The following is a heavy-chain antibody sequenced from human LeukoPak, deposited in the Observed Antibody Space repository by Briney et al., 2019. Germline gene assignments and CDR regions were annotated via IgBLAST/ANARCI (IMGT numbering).Heavy chain of an antibody. CDR1: GFFFDNYA. Sequence: GGSLRLSCAAPGFFFDNYAIHWVRQAPGKGLEWVSLISGDGGSTFHADSVRGRFTISRDNTKKSLSLQMSGLRSEDTALYYCARESETSGWYDYWGQGTLVTVSS. D-gene: IGHD6-19*01. J-gene: IGHJ4*02. CDR3: ARESETSGWYDY. CDR2: ISGDGGST. V-gene: IGHV3-43*02.